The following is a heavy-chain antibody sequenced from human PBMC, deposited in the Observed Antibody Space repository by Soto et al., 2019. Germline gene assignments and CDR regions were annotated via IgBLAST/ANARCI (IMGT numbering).Heavy chain of an antibody. D-gene: IGHD6-19*01. CDR2: ISSSSSTI. CDR1: GFTFSSYS. J-gene: IGHJ5*02. CDR3: AREAIAVFNFFHP. Sequence: GGSLRLSCAASGFTFSSYSMNWVRQAPGKGLEWVSYISSSSSTIYYAGSVKGRFTISRDNAKNSLYLQMNSLRDGDTAVYYCAREAIAVFNFFHPWGHGTLVTVSS. V-gene: IGHV3-48*02.